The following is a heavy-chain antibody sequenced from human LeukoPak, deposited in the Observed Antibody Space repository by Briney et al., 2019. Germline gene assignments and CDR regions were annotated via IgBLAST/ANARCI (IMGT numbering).Heavy chain of an antibody. CDR3: AREESFVDY. CDR1: GGSFSGYY. J-gene: IGHJ4*02. V-gene: IGHV4-34*01. D-gene: IGHD2/OR15-2a*01. CDR2: INHSGST. Sequence: PSETLSLTCAVYGGSFSGYYWSWIRQPPGKGLEWIGEINHSGSTNYNPSLKSRVTISVDTSKNQFSLKLSPVTAADTAVYYCAREESFVDYWGQGTLVTVSS.